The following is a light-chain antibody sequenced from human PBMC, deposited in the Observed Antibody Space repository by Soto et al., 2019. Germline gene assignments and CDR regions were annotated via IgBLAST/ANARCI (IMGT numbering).Light chain of an antibody. V-gene: IGKV3-20*01. CDR2: DAS. Sequence: VVMTQSPDTLSLSPGDRVALSCMASQTVTNDYLAWYQQKDGQAPRLLIYDASTRATGVPDRFSGSGSGPEYTLTITRLEPEDFAVYSCQQYGFSPISFGQGTRLEIK. CDR1: QTVTNDY. CDR3: QQYGFSPIS. J-gene: IGKJ5*01.